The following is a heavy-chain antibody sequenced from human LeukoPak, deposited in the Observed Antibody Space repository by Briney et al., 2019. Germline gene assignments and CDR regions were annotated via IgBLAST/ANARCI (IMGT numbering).Heavy chain of an antibody. D-gene: IGHD2-15*01. Sequence: GSLSLSCSAGAFTFYTACMNWVRQAPGQGREWVARIRSETYGGTTKYNAPVKGRFSITRDDARNPLYLQMESLKTEDTAVYYCTTDLGVYFSGGSCYTGLYNCFDPWGQGTLVTVSS. CDR1: AFTFYTAC. CDR3: TTDLGVYFSGGSCYTGLYNCFDP. V-gene: IGHV3-15*01. CDR2: IRSETYGGTT. J-gene: IGHJ5*02.